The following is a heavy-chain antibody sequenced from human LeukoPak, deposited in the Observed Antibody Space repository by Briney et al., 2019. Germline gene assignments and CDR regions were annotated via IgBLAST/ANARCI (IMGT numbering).Heavy chain of an antibody. CDR1: GFTFSSYG. D-gene: IGHD3-10*01. CDR2: IRYDGSNK. V-gene: IGHV3-30*02. J-gene: IGHJ4*02. Sequence: GGSLRLSCAASGFTFSSYGMHWVRQAPGKGLEWVAFIRYDGSNKYYADSVKGRFTISRDNSKNTLYLQMNSLRAEDTAVYYCAKDRAYYYGSGSYTDYWGQETLVTVSS. CDR3: AKDRAYYYGSGSYTDY.